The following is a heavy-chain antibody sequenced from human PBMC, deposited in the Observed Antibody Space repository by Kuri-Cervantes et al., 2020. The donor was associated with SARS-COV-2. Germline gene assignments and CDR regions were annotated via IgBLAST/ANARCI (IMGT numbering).Heavy chain of an antibody. Sequence: GESLKISCTTSGFTFGDYVMNWVRQAPGKGLEWVSSIGRSGAPIYYRDSLKGRFTISRDNAKNSLYLQMNSLRAEDTAVYYCAKVPLWRFCGGDCYPVYFDYWGQGTLVTVSS. D-gene: IGHD2-21*02. CDR3: AKVPLWRFCGGDCYPVYFDY. V-gene: IGHV3-48*03. CDR1: GFTFGDYV. CDR2: IGRSGAPI. J-gene: IGHJ4*02.